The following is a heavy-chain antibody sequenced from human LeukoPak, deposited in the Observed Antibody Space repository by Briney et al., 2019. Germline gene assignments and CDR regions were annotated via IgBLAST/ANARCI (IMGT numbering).Heavy chain of an antibody. CDR3: AKGPRVVPAAKEFDY. V-gene: IGHV3-30*02. D-gene: IGHD2-2*01. Sequence: PGGSLRLSCTASGFTFSSYGMHWVRQAPGKGLEWVAFIRYDGSNKYYADSVKGRFTMSRDNSKNTLYLQMKSLRAEDTAVYYCAKGPRVVPAAKEFDYWGQGALVTVSS. CDR2: IRYDGSNK. CDR1: GFTFSSYG. J-gene: IGHJ4*02.